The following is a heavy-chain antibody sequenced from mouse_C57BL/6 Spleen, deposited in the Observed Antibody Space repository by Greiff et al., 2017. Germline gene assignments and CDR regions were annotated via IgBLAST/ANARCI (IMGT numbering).Heavy chain of an antibody. CDR1: GYAFSSSW. J-gene: IGHJ4*01. CDR2: LYPGDGDT. V-gene: IGHV1-82*01. D-gene: IGHD1-1*01. CDR3: ARDGDYYYEGYAMDY. Sequence: VQLQQSGPELVKPGASVKISCKASGYAFSSSWMNWVKQRPGKGLEWIGRLYPGDGDTNYNGKFKGKATLTADKSSSTAYMQLSSLTSEDSAVYFCARDGDYYYEGYAMDYWGQGTSVTVSS.